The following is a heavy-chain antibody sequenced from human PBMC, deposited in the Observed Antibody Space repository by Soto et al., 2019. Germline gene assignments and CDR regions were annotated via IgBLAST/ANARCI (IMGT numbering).Heavy chain of an antibody. D-gene: IGHD6-6*01. CDR2: TIPIFGTP. Sequence: QVQLVQSGAEVKKPGSSVKVSCKASGGTLSIYGSSWVRQAPGQGLEWMGGTIPIFGTPNYAQKFQGRVTTTADKSTSTAYMELSSLRSEDTAVYYCASPYTSSFAFDIWGQGTVVTVSS. J-gene: IGHJ3*02. V-gene: IGHV1-69*06. CDR3: ASPYTSSFAFDI. CDR1: GGTLSIYG.